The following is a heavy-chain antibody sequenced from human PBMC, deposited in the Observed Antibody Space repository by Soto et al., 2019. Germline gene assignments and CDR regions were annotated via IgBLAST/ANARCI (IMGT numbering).Heavy chain of an antibody. CDR1: GYTFTSYG. V-gene: IGHV1-18*01. Sequence: ALVKVSCKASGYTFTSYGISLGRQAPGQGLEWMGWISAYNGNTNYAQKLQGRVTMTTDTSTSTAYMELRSLRSDDTAVYYCARGMLIGSNWFDPWGQGTLVTVSS. J-gene: IGHJ5*02. CDR2: ISAYNGNT. CDR3: ARGMLIGSNWFDP. D-gene: IGHD2-8*01.